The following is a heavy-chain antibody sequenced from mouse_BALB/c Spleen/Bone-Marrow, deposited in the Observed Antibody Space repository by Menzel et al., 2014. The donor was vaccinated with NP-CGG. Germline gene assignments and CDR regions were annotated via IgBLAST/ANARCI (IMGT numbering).Heavy chain of an antibody. D-gene: IGHD1-1*01. CDR1: GFDFSRYW. CDR2: INPDSSTI. V-gene: IGHV4-1*02. J-gene: IGHJ1*01. CDR3: ARLNCYGNLFV. Sequence: VQLKQSGGGLVLPGGSLKLSCAASGFDFSRYWMSWVRQAPGKGLEWIGEINPDSSTINYTPSLKDKFIISRDNAKNTQYLQMSKVKSEVSALYSRARLNCYGNLFVWGAGTTVTVSS.